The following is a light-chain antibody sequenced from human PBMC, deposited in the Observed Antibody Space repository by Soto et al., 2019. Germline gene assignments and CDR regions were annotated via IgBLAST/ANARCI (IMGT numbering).Light chain of an antibody. CDR3: QQYNDWPFT. V-gene: IGKV3-15*01. CDR2: GAS. J-gene: IGKJ3*01. Sequence: TVMTQSPATLSVSPGERVTLSCRASQSIGSNLAWYQQKPGQAPRLLLYGASTRATGIAARFSGSGSGTEFTLTISSLQSEDVAVYYCQQYNDWPFTFGPGTKVDVK. CDR1: QSIGSN.